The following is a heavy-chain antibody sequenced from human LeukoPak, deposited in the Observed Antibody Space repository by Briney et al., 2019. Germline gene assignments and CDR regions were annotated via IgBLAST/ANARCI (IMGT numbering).Heavy chain of an antibody. CDR1: GGTFSSYA. V-gene: IGHV1-69*06. Sequence: ASVKVSCKASGGTFSSYAISWVRQAPGQGLEWMGRIIPIFGTANYAQKFQGRVTITADKSTSTAYMELSSLRSGDTAVYYCATEGVGLTDAFDIWGQGTMVTVSS. J-gene: IGHJ3*02. CDR2: IIPIFGTA. D-gene: IGHD1-14*01. CDR3: ATEGVGLTDAFDI.